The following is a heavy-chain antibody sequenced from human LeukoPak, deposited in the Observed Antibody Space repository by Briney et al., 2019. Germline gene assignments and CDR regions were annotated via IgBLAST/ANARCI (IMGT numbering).Heavy chain of an antibody. J-gene: IGHJ4*02. D-gene: IGHD2-15*01. CDR1: GFTFSSYS. Sequence: GGSLRLSCAASGFTFSSYSMNWVRQAPGKGLEWVSSISSSSSYIYYADSVKGRFTISRDNAKNSLYLQMNSTRTEDTAVYYCAATPIVGYCGGGSCYRHFDYWGQGTLVTVSS. V-gene: IGHV3-21*01. CDR2: ISSSSSYI. CDR3: AATPIVGYCGGGSCYRHFDY.